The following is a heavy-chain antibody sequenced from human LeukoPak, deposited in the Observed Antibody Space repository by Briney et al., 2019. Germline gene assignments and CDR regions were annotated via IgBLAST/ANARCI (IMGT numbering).Heavy chain of an antibody. D-gene: IGHD3-10*01. Sequence: ASVKVSCNASGYTFTGYYMHWVRQAPGEGLEWMGWINPNSGGKNYAQKFQGRVTMTRDTSISTAYMELSRLRSDDTAVYYCATGPYGSGSSDYWGQGTLVTVSS. CDR2: INPNSGGK. J-gene: IGHJ4*02. CDR3: ATGPYGSGSSDY. V-gene: IGHV1-2*02. CDR1: GYTFTGYY.